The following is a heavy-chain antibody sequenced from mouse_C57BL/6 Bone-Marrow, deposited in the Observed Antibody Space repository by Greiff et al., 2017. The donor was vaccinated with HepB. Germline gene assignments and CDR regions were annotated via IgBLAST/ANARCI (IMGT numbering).Heavy chain of an antibody. Sequence: EVQLQQSGPELVKPGASVKMSCKASGYTFTDYNMHWVKQSHGKSLEWIGYINPNNGGTSYNQKFKGKATLTVNKSSSTAYMELRSLTSEDSAVYYCARGYYGYDGFAYWGQGTLVTVSA. CDR1: GYTFTDYN. V-gene: IGHV1-22*01. J-gene: IGHJ3*01. CDR2: INPNNGGT. D-gene: IGHD2-2*01. CDR3: ARGYYGYDGFAY.